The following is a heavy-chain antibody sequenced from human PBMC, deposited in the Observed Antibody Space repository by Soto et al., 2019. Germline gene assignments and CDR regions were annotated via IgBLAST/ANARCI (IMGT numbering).Heavy chain of an antibody. V-gene: IGHV4-59*01. CDR2: ISYSGST. J-gene: IGHJ3*02. Sequence: QVQLQESGPGLVKPSETLSLTCTVSGGSISSYYWSWIRQPPGKGLEWIGYISYSGSTNYSPSLKSPVTFSLDTSKNQFSLQLSSVTAAETAVYYCARERGSYAFDIWGHGTMVTVSS. CDR3: ARERGSYAFDI. D-gene: IGHD3-10*01. CDR1: GGSISSYY.